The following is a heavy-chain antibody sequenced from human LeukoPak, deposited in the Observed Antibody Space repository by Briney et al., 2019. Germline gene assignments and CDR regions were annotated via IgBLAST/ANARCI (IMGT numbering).Heavy chain of an antibody. J-gene: IGHJ4*02. CDR1: GYSFTSNG. D-gene: IGHD5-18*01. V-gene: IGHV1-2*06. Sequence: ASVKVSCKXSGYSFTSNGINWVRQSPRQGLEWMGRIKPNSGGTNYSQKFQGRVTMARDTSISTAYMELSRLRSDDTAVYYCARGGQGYSYGDWGQGTLVTVSS. CDR3: ARGGQGYSYGD. CDR2: IKPNSGGT.